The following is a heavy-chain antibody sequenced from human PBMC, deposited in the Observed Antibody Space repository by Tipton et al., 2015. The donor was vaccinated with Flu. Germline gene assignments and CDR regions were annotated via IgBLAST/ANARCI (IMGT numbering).Heavy chain of an antibody. D-gene: IGHD6-19*01. CDR2: IHTSGTT. J-gene: IGHJ6*02. V-gene: IGHV4-61*02. CDR1: GDSISNGNYF. Sequence: TLSLTCTVSGDSISNGNYFWNWIRQPAGKGLEWIGRIHTSGTTYYKPSLKSRVTISFDTSKNHFSLNVRSVTAADTAVYFCARAESSVWAGYYYGLDVWGQGTTVTVSS. CDR3: ARAESSVWAGYYYGLDV.